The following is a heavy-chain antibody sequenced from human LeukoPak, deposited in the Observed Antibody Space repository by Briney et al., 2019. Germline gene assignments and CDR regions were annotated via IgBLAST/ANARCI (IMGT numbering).Heavy chain of an antibody. J-gene: IGHJ4*02. CDR2: INVSGGCT. D-gene: IGHD4/OR15-4a*01. Sequence: GGSLRLSCAASGFTFSSYAMSWVRQAPGKGLEWVSGINVSGGCTSYADSVKGRFTISRDNSKNTVFLQMTNLTAEDTAIYYCPKEMVLTRPPAFDYWAREAWSPSPQ. V-gene: IGHV3-23*01. CDR3: PKEMVLTRPPAFDY. CDR1: GFTFSSYA.